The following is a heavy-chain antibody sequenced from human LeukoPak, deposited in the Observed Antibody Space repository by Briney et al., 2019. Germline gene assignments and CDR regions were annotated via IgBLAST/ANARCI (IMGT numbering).Heavy chain of an antibody. V-gene: IGHV3-7*04. CDR2: IKQDGSKK. CDR1: GFPFSSYW. Sequence: GGSLRLSCVASGFPFSSYWMTWFRQAPGKGLEWVANIKQDGSKKSYVDSVKGRFTVSRDNAKNSLYLQMNSLRAEDTAIYYCTRVGYIDEGIDYWGQGTLVTVSS. J-gene: IGHJ4*02. CDR3: TRVGYIDEGIDY. D-gene: IGHD5-24*01.